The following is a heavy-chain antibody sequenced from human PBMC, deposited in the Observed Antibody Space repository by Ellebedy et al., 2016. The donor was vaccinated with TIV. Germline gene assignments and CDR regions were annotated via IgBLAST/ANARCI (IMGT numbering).Heavy chain of an antibody. Sequence: PGGSLRLSCAASGFTFSDYYMSWVRQAPGKGLEWVSVIYSGGNTFYAESVKGRFTISRDSSQNTLYLQMDSLRAEDTAVYYCASSPSQGYWGQGTLVTVSS. V-gene: IGHV3-53*01. CDR3: ASSPSQGY. CDR2: IYSGGNT. CDR1: GFTFSDYY. J-gene: IGHJ4*02.